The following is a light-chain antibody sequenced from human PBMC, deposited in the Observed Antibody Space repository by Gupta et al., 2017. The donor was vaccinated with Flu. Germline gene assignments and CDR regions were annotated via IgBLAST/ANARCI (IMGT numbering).Light chain of an antibody. J-gene: IGKJ1*01. Sequence: DLQMTQSPSSVSASVGDRVAITCRASQGISTGLAWYQQKPGKAPKLLIHSASTLRSGVPSRFSGSGSGTDFTLTITSLQPEDVATYYCQQADSLPRTFGQGTKVEVK. CDR1: QGISTG. CDR2: SAS. V-gene: IGKV1D-12*01. CDR3: QQADSLPRT.